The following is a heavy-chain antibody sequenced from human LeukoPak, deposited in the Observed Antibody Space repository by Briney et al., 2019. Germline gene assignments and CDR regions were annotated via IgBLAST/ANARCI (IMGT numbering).Heavy chain of an antibody. D-gene: IGHD3-3*01. CDR3: ARVASITIFGVVRNWFDP. CDR1: GYTFTCYY. J-gene: IGHJ5*02. CDR2: INPNSGGT. V-gene: IGHV1-2*02. Sequence: ASVKVSCKASGYTFTCYYMHWVRQAPGQGLEWMGWINPNSGGTNYAQKFQGRVTMTRDTSISTAYMELSRLRSDDTAVYYCARVASITIFGVVRNWFDPWGQGTLVTVSS.